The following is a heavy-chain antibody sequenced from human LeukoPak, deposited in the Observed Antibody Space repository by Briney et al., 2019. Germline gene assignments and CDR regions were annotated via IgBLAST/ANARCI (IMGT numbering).Heavy chain of an antibody. Sequence: SQTLSLTCAVSGGSISSGGYSWSWIRQPPGKGLEWIGYIYHSGSTYYNPSLKSRVTISVDRSKNQFSLKLSSVTAADTAVYYCASTRCGYSCGCELDYWGQGTLVTVSS. J-gene: IGHJ4*02. CDR1: GGSISSGGYS. CDR3: ASTRCGYSCGCELDY. V-gene: IGHV4-30-2*01. D-gene: IGHD5-18*01. CDR2: IYHSGST.